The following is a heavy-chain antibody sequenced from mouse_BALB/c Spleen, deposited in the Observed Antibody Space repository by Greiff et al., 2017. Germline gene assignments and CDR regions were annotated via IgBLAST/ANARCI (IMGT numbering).Heavy chain of an antibody. CDR3: ARGKDYGNYDYAMDY. D-gene: IGHD2-1*01. V-gene: IGHV5-6-5*01. CDR2: ISSGGST. CDR1: GFTFSSYA. J-gene: IGHJ4*01. Sequence: EVQGVESGGGLVKPGGSLKLSCAASGFTFSSYAMSWVRQTPEKRLEWVASISSGGSTYYPDSVKGRFTISRDNARNILYLQMSSLRSEDTAMYYCARGKDYGNYDYAMDYWGQGTSVTVSS.